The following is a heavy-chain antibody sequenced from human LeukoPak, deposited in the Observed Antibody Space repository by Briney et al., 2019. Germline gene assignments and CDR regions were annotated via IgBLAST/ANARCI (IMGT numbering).Heavy chain of an antibody. J-gene: IGHJ4*02. V-gene: IGHV3-21*01. Sequence: PGGSLRLSCAASGFTFSSYSMNWVRQAPGKGLEWVSSISSSSSYIYYADSVKGRFTISRDNAKNSLYLQMNSLRAEDTAVYYCARGPLAAAKIREKRYYFDYWGQGTLVTVSS. CDR1: GFTFSSYS. CDR3: ARGPLAAAKIREKRYYFDY. CDR2: ISSSSSYI. D-gene: IGHD6-13*01.